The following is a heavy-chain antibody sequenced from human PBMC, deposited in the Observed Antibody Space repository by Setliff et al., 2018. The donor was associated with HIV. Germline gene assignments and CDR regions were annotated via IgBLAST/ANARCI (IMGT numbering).Heavy chain of an antibody. CDR3: ARPRPSSIAARGGFDAFDI. CDR1: GDSITSGGYF. Sequence: PSETLSLTCTVSGDSITSGGYFWSWIRQHPGKGLEWIGHIYYSGSTYYNPSLKSRVTISVDTSKTQFSLKLSSVTAADTAVYYCARPRPSSIAARGGFDAFDIWGQGTMVTVSS. J-gene: IGHJ3*02. D-gene: IGHD6-6*01. V-gene: IGHV4-31*03. CDR2: IYYSGST.